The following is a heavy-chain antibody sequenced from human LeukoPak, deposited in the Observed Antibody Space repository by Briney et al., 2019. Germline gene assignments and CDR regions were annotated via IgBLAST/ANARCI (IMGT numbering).Heavy chain of an antibody. D-gene: IGHD3-16*01. J-gene: IGHJ5*02. CDR2: ISYSGST. CDR3: ARGLYCANTACYPWFDP. CDR1: GSSISGGAYY. V-gene: IGHV4-31*03. Sequence: SETLSLTCTVSGSSISGGAYYWNWIRHLPGKGLEWIGHISYSGSTHYKPSLKSRVSISVDTSKNLFSLKLNSVTPADTAVYYCARGLYCANTACYPWFDPWGQGTLVTVSS.